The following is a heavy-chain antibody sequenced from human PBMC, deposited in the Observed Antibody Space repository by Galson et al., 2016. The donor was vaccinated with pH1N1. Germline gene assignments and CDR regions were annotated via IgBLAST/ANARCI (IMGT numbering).Heavy chain of an antibody. V-gene: IGHV3-30*18. Sequence: SLRLSCAASGFNFNVYSIHWVRQAPGKGLEWVAVISYDESSRFYADSVRGRFTVSRDNSKNTIYLRMSSLRIDDTAVYYCAKTRIPVAEDEAFDIWGQGTLVTVSS. D-gene: IGHD6-19*01. CDR3: AKTRIPVAEDEAFDI. CDR2: ISYDESSR. J-gene: IGHJ3*02. CDR1: GFNFNVYS.